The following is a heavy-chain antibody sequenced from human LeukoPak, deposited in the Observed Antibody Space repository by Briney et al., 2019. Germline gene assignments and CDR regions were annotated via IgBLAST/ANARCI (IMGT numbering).Heavy chain of an antibody. Sequence: KPSETLSLTCAVYGGSFSGYYWSWIRQPPGKGLEWIGEINHSGSTNYNPSLKSRVTISVDTSKNQFSLKLSSVTAADTAVYYCARVEYSSYLFDYWGQGTLVTVSS. CDR2: INHSGST. V-gene: IGHV4-34*01. CDR1: GGSFSGYY. D-gene: IGHD6-6*01. CDR3: ARVEYSSYLFDY. J-gene: IGHJ4*02.